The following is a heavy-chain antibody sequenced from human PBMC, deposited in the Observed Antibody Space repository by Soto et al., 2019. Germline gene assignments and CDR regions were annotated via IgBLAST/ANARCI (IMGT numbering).Heavy chain of an antibody. D-gene: IGHD3-10*02. J-gene: IGHJ3*02. CDR2: IYDTWTT. Sequence: QVQLQEAGPGLVRPSQTLSLTCTVAGGSMSENDYYWSWLRQSPGQGLQWIGYIYDTWTTSYSPSLKSRVTMSADTSSTQFSLKLTSVTADDTALYFCARGIVRGGFDIWGQGTLVTVSS. CDR3: ARGIVRGGFDI. CDR1: GGSMSENDYY. V-gene: IGHV4-30-4*01.